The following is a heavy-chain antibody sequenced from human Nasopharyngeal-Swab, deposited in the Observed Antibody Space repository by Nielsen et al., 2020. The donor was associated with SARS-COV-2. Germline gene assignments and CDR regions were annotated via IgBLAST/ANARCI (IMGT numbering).Heavy chain of an antibody. J-gene: IGHJ2*01. CDR1: GFTFSTYS. V-gene: IGHV3-21*06. CDR2: ISGSGANT. CDR3: ARDPLSSWQAIGNWYFDL. Sequence: GESLKISCTASGFTFSTYSMNWVRQAPGRGLEWVSSISGSGANTYYADSVKGRFTISRDNAKNSLYLLLNSLRAEDTAVYYCARDPLSSWQAIGNWYFDLWGRGTLVTVSS. D-gene: IGHD6-13*01.